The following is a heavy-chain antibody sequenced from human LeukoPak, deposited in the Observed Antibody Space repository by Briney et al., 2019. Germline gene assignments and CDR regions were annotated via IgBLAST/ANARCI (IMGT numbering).Heavy chain of an antibody. CDR3: ARNIRRDGYNPLLWY. V-gene: IGHV5-51*01. CDR1: GYSFTSYW. Sequence: GESLKISCKGSGYSFTSYWIGWVRQMPGKGLEWMGIIYPGDSDTRYSPSFQGQVTISADKSISTAYLQWSSLKASDTAMYYCARNIRRDGYNPLLWYWGQGTLVTVSS. CDR2: IYPGDSDT. J-gene: IGHJ4*02. D-gene: IGHD5-24*01.